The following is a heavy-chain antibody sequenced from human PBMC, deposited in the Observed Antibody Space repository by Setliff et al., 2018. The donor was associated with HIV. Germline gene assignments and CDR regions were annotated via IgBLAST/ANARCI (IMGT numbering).Heavy chain of an antibody. J-gene: IGHJ4*02. CDR3: ARLDYDILTDYQREFDY. CDR2: IYHSGRT. CDR1: GYSISSGYY. V-gene: IGHV4-38-2*01. Sequence: PSETLSLTCAVSGYSISSGYYWGWIRQPPGKGLEWIGTIYHSGRTYYNPSLKSRVTISVDTSKNQFSLKLTSVTAADTAVYYCARLDYDILTDYQREFDYWGQGTLVTVLL. D-gene: IGHD3-9*01.